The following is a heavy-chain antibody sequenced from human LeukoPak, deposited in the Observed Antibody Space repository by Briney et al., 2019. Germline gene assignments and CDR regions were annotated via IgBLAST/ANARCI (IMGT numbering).Heavy chain of an antibody. J-gene: IGHJ4*02. CDR2: IYYSGST. CDR1: GGSISSYY. Sequence: SETLSLTCTVSGGSISSYYWSWIRQPPGKGLEWIGYIYYSGSTNYNPSLKSRVTISVDTSKNQFSLKLSSVTAADTAVYYCARSPQDVEWELRFDYRGQGTLVTVSS. V-gene: IGHV4-59*01. D-gene: IGHD1-26*01. CDR3: ARSPQDVEWELRFDY.